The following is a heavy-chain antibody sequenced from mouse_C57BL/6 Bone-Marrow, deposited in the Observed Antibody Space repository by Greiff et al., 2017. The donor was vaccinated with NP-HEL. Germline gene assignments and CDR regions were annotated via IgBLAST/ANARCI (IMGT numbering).Heavy chain of an antibody. J-gene: IGHJ3*01. CDR1: GFTFTDYY. Sequence: EVQGVESGGGLVQPGGSLSLSCAASGFTFTDYYMSWVRQPPGKALEWLGFIRNKANGYTTEYSASVKGRFTISRDNSQSILYLQMNALRAEDSATYYCARSHGYYVAWFAYWGQGTLVTVSA. V-gene: IGHV7-3*01. D-gene: IGHD2-3*01. CDR2: IRNKANGYTT. CDR3: ARSHGYYVAWFAY.